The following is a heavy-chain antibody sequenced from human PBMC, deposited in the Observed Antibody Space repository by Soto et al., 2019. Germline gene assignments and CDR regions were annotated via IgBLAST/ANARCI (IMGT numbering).Heavy chain of an antibody. J-gene: IGHJ4*02. V-gene: IGHV4-34*01. Sequence: SETLSLTCAVYGGSFSGYYWSWIRQPPGKGLEWIGEINHSGSTNYNPSLKSRVTISVDTSKNQFSLKLSSVTAADTAVYYCARGELGYCSGGSCYVYWGQGTLVTVSS. CDR2: INHSGST. CDR3: ARGELGYCSGGSCYVY. D-gene: IGHD2-15*01. CDR1: GGSFSGYY.